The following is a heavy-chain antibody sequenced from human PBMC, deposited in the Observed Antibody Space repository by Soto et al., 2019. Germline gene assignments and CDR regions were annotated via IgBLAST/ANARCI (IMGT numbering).Heavy chain of an antibody. CDR3: AKDQGFGNLGVEYVDH. J-gene: IGHJ1*01. CDR1: GFTFTSYA. CDR2: VSGSGLST. Sequence: GGSLRLSCAASGFTFTSYAMNWVRQAPGKGLEWVALVSGSGLSTYYADSVKGRFTISRDNSKNTLYLQMNGLRAEDTAVYYCAKDQGFGNLGVEYVDHWGQGSLVTVSS. D-gene: IGHD3-10*01. V-gene: IGHV3-23*01.